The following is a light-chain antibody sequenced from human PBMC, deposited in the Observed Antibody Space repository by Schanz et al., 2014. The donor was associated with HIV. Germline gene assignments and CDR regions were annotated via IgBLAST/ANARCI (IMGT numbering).Light chain of an antibody. CDR2: EVS. V-gene: IGLV2-14*01. J-gene: IGLJ1*01. Sequence: QSALTQPASVSGSPGQSISISCTGTSSDVGGYNYVSWYQQHPGKAPKLMIYEVSKRPSGVPDRFSGSKSGNTASLTVSGLQAEDEADYYCCSYTTTSTYVFGAGTKLTV. CDR3: CSYTTTSTYV. CDR1: SSDVGGYNY.